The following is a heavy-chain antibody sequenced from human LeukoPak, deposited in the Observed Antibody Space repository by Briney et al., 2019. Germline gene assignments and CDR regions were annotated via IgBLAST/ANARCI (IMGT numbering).Heavy chain of an antibody. V-gene: IGHV1-18*04. Sequence: ASVKVSCKASGYTFTSYGISWVRQAPGQGLEWMGWISAYNGNTNYAQKLQGRVTMTTDTSTSTAYMELRSLRSDDTAVYYCARDSDYDILTINWFDPWGQGTLVTVSS. CDR2: ISAYNGNT. CDR1: GYTFTSYG. J-gene: IGHJ5*02. CDR3: ARDSDYDILTINWFDP. D-gene: IGHD3-9*01.